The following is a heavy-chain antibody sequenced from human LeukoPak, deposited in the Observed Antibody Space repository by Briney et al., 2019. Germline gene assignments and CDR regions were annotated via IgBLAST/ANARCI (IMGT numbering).Heavy chain of an antibody. CDR1: GASINGHY. V-gene: IGHV4-59*11. CDR2: IYYGGST. CDR3: ARDGIIANGFDV. Sequence: SETLSLTCTVSGASINGHYWSWVRQPPGKGLEWIGHIYYGGSTTSNPSLKNRVTMSVDTSKNQFSLNLSSVTAADTAVYYCARDGIIANGFDVWGQGTMVTVSS. J-gene: IGHJ3*01. D-gene: IGHD2-15*01.